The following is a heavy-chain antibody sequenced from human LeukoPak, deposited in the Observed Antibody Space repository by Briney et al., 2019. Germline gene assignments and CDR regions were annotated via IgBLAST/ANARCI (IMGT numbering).Heavy chain of an antibody. CDR3: ALWMGQWQHDY. CDR2: ISGSGDNT. Sequence: PGGSLRLSCAASGFTFSSYAMSWVRQAPGKGLEWVSGISGSGDNTYYADSVKGRFTISRDNSKNTLYLQMNSLRAEGTAVYYCALWMGQWQHDYWGQGTLVTVSS. CDR1: GFTFSSYA. J-gene: IGHJ4*02. V-gene: IGHV3-23*01. D-gene: IGHD6-19*01.